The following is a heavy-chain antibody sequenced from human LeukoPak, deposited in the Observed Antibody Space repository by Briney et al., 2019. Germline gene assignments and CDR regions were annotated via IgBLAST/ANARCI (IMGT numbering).Heavy chain of an antibody. D-gene: IGHD4-17*01. CDR2: ISDSGGST. CDR3: AKDRYGDYVGLSY. V-gene: IGHV3-23*01. CDR1: GFTFSSYA. J-gene: IGHJ4*02. Sequence: PGGSLRLSCAASGFTFSSYAMSWVRQAPGKGLEWVSAISDSGGSTYYADSVKGRFTISRDNSKNTLYLQMNSLRAEDTAVYYCAKDRYGDYVGLSYWGQGTLVTVSS.